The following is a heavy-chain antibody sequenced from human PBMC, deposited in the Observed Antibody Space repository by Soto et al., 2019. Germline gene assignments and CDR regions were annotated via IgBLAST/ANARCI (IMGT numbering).Heavy chain of an antibody. D-gene: IGHD5-18*01. CDR2: IIPIFGTA. J-gene: IGHJ4*02. Sequence: SVKVSCKASGGTFSSYAISWVRQAPGQGLEWMGGIIPIFGTANYAQKFQGRVTITADESTSTAYMELSSLRSEDTAVYYCARVQTSRLWLRNGYYFDYWGQGTLVTVSS. V-gene: IGHV1-69*13. CDR3: ARVQTSRLWLRNGYYFDY. CDR1: GGTFSSYA.